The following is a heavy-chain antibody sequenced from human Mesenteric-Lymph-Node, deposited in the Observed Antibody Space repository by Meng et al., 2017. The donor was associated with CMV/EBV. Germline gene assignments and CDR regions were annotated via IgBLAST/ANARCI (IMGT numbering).Heavy chain of an antibody. V-gene: IGHV1-18*01. Sequence: ASVKVSCKASGYTFNNYGVYWVRQAPGQGLEWVGWISAYNGDTNYAQNLQDRVTMTTDTPTNTASMELRSLRPDDTDMYYCAVTYCGDDCYFNDAFDIWGQGTMVTVSS. CDR3: AVTYCGDDCYFNDAFDI. D-gene: IGHD2-21*01. J-gene: IGHJ3*02. CDR1: GYTFNNYG. CDR2: ISAYNGDT.